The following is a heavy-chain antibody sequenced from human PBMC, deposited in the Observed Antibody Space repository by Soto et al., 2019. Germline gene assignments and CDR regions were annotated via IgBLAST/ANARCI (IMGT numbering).Heavy chain of an antibody. V-gene: IGHV4-59*01. CDR2: IYYSGST. CDR1: VSAISRYY. J-gene: IGHJ4*02. Sequence: SLTCTVSVSAISRYYWIWILPPPGKGLEWIGYIYYSGSTNYNPSLKGRVTISVDTSKNQFSLKLSSVTAADTAVYYCARLIAVAGTEFDYWGQGTLVTVSS. CDR3: ARLIAVAGTEFDY. D-gene: IGHD6-19*01.